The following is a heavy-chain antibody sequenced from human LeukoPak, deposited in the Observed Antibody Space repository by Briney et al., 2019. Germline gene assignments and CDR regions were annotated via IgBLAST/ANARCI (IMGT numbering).Heavy chain of an antibody. CDR2: INSDGSST. Sequence: GVLRLSCAASGFTFSSYWMHWVRQAPGKGLVWVSRINSDGSSTSYADSVKGRFTISRDNAKNTLYLQMNSLRAEDTAVYYCAREGGDDSSSWYYYYYYMDVWGKGTTVTVSS. D-gene: IGHD6-13*01. V-gene: IGHV3-74*01. CDR3: AREGGDDSSSWYYYYYYMDV. J-gene: IGHJ6*03. CDR1: GFTFSSYW.